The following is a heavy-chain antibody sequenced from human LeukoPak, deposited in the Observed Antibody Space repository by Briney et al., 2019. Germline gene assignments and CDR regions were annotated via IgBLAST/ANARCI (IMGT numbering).Heavy chain of an antibody. J-gene: IGHJ6*03. CDR3: AREGVLRTKIYYYYMDV. V-gene: IGHV3-48*04. CDR1: GFTFSSYS. CDR2: ISSSSSTI. Sequence: GGSLRLSCAASGFTFSSYSMNWVRQAPGKGLGWVSYISSSSSTIYYADSVKGRFTISRDNAKNSLYLQMNSLRAEDTAVYYCAREGVLRTKIYYYYMDVWGKGTTVTVSS. D-gene: IGHD3-3*01.